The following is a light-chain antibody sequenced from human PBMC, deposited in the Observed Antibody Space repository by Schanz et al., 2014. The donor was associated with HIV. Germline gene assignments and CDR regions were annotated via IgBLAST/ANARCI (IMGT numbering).Light chain of an antibody. CDR2: GAS. Sequence: EIVLTQSPATLSVSPGERATLSCRASESVNTNYLAWYQQRPGQGPRLLIYGASSRATGIPDRFSGSGSGTHFILTINRLQPEDCAVYYCQQYGSSPRTFGQGTKLEI. CDR1: ESVNTNY. J-gene: IGKJ2*02. CDR3: QQYGSSPRT. V-gene: IGKV3-20*01.